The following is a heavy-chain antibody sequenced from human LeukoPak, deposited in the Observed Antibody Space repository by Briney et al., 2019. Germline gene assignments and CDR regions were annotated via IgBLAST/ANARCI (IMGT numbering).Heavy chain of an antibody. J-gene: IGHJ4*02. D-gene: IGHD2-2*03. Sequence: PGGSLRLSCAASGFTFSSYAMSWVRQAPGKGLEWVSAISGSGGSTYYADSGKGRFTISRDNSKNTLYLHINSLRAEDTAVYYCAKGGYCSSTSCYFAPFDYWGQGTLVTVSS. CDR2: ISGSGGST. CDR3: AKGGYCSSTSCYFAPFDY. V-gene: IGHV3-23*01. CDR1: GFTFSSYA.